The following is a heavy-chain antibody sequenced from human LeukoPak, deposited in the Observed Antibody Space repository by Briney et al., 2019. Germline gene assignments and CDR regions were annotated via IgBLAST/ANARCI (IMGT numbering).Heavy chain of an antibody. CDR2: ISAYNGNT. D-gene: IGHD3-9*01. J-gene: IGHJ4*02. CDR3: ARDRGILTGYYPIDY. V-gene: IGHV1-18*01. Sequence: ASVKVSCKASGYIFTSYGISWVRQAPGQGLEWMGWISAYNGNTNYAQKLQGRVTMTTDTSTSTAYMELRSLRSDDTAVYYCARDRGILTGYYPIDYWGQGTLVTVSS. CDR1: GYIFTSYG.